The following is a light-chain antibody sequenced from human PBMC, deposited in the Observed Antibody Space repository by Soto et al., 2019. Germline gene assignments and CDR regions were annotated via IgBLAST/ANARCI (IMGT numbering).Light chain of an antibody. CDR1: QSVSSSY. V-gene: IGKV3-20*01. CDR3: HQYGSSPVFT. Sequence: EIVLTQSPGTLSLSPGERATLSCRASQSVSSSYLAWYQQKPGQAPRLLIYGASSRATGIPDRFSGSRSGTDFSTTISRREPEDFAVYYCHQYGSSPVFTFGPGTKVDIK. J-gene: IGKJ3*01. CDR2: GAS.